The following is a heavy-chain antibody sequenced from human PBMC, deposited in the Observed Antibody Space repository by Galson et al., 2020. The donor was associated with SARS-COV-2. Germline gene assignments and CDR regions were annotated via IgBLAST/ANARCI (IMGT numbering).Heavy chain of an antibody. D-gene: IGHD3-10*01. V-gene: IGHV4-39*01. CDR3: ARTPLLAGDAFDI. J-gene: IGHJ3*02. Sequence: ASETLSLTCTVSGASVYSDTYYWGWIRQPPGKGLDWIGSIHSSGRTYYSSSLKSRVTISVDTSKNHFSLRLNSVTAADTAVYYCARTPLLAGDAFDIWGQGTMVTVSS. CDR2: IHSSGRT. CDR1: GASVYSDTYY.